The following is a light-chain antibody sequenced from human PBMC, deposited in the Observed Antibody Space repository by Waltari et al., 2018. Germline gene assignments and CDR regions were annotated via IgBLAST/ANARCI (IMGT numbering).Light chain of an antibody. Sequence: AIRVTQSPSSLSASTGDRVTITCRASQVICTYLGWYQQKPGKAPNLLLYAVSILQSGVPSRFSGSGSGTDFALHIQNLQSEDFATYYCQQYYAFPRTFGQGTRVEV. J-gene: IGKJ1*01. CDR3: QQYYAFPRT. CDR2: AVS. V-gene: IGKV1-8*01. CDR1: QVICTY.